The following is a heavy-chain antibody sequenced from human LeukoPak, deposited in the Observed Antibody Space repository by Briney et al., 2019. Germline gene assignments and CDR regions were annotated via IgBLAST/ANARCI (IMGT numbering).Heavy chain of an antibody. CDR1: GYTFTGYY. V-gene: IGHV1-2*02. CDR3: ASRMTTVIPWGAFDI. J-gene: IGHJ3*02. D-gene: IGHD4-17*01. CDR2: INPNSGGT. Sequence: ASVKVSCKASGYTFTGYYMHWVRQAPGQGLEWMGWINPNSGGTNYAQKFQGRVTMTRDTSISTAYMELSRLRSDDTAVYYYASRMTTVIPWGAFDIWGQGTMVTVSS.